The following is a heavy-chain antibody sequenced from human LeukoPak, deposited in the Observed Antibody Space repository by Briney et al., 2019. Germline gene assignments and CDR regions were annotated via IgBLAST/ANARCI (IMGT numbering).Heavy chain of an antibody. J-gene: IGHJ5*02. CDR2: IIPIFGTA. Sequence: SVKVSCKASGGTFSSYAISWVRQAPGQGLEWMGGIIPIFGTANYEQKFQGRVTITTDESTSTAYMELSSLRSEDTAVYYCARDIQQWLDHNWFDPWGQGTLVTVSS. CDR1: GGTFSSYA. V-gene: IGHV1-69*05. CDR3: ARDIQQWLDHNWFDP. D-gene: IGHD6-19*01.